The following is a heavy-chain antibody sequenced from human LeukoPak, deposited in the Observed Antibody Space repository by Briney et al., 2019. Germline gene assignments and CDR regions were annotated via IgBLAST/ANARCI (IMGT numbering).Heavy chain of an antibody. CDR3: ARDMWSGYYQPGGYFDY. D-gene: IGHD3-3*01. CDR2: INPIFGTA. V-gene: IGHV1-69*13. Sequence: SVKVSCKASGGTFSSYAISWVRQAPGQGLEWMGGINPIFGTANYAQKFQGRVTITADESTSTAYMELSSLRSEDTAVYYCARDMWSGYYQPGGYFDYWSQGTLVTVSS. J-gene: IGHJ4*02. CDR1: GGTFSSYA.